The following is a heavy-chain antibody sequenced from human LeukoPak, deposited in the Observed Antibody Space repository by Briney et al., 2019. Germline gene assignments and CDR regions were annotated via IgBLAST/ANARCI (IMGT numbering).Heavy chain of an antibody. J-gene: IGHJ4*02. CDR1: GFTFSDYY. CDR2: ISSSSSTI. CDR3: ARAQYYSDSTGYYYLHY. D-gene: IGHD3-22*01. V-gene: IGHV3-48*01. Sequence: GGSLRLSCAASGFTFSDYYMNWVRQAPGKGLEWVSYISSSSSTIYYADSVKGRFTISRDNAKNSLYLQTNSLRAEDTAVYYCARAQYYSDSTGYYYLHYWGQGTLVTVSS.